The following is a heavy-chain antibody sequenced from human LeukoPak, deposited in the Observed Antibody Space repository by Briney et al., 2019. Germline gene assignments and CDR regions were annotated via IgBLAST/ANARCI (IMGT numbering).Heavy chain of an antibody. V-gene: IGHV4-39*07. D-gene: IGHD1-1*01. CDR1: GGSISSNSFY. CDR2: LYYSGYT. CDR3: AREPSAVGLDDAFDI. Sequence: KSSETLSLTCTVSGGSISSNSFYWGWIRQPPGKGLEWIGSLYYSGYTYYNPSLKSRVTISVDTSKNQFSLKLSSVTAADTAVYYCAREPSAVGLDDAFDIWGQGTMVTVSS. J-gene: IGHJ3*02.